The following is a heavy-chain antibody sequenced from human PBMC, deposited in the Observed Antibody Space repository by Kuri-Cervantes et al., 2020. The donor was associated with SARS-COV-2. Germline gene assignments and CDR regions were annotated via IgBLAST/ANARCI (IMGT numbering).Heavy chain of an antibody. Sequence: GESLKISCAASGFTFSSYWMSWVRQAPGKGLEWVANIKQDGSEKHYVDSVKGRFTISRDNAKNSLYLQMNSLRSEDTAVYYCARVRYYYDSSCYYYKPWGYYYYYGMDVWGQGTTVTVSS. D-gene: IGHD3-22*01. CDR3: ARVRYYYDSSCYYYKPWGYYYYYGMDV. CDR2: IKQDGSEK. V-gene: IGHV3-7*03. J-gene: IGHJ6*02. CDR1: GFTFSSYW.